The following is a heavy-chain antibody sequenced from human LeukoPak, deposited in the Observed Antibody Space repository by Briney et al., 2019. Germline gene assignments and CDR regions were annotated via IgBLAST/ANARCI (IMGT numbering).Heavy chain of an antibody. V-gene: IGHV1-8*01. CDR3: ARGPVSGSSSTGYVNY. CDR2: MNPNSGNT. Sequence: ASVKVSCKTSGYSFTTYDINWVRQATGQGLEWMGWMNPNSGNTGYAQKLQGRVTMTRNTSISTAYMELSSLRSEDTAVYYCARGPVSGSSSTGYVNYWGQGTLVTVSS. J-gene: IGHJ4*02. CDR1: GYSFTTYD. D-gene: IGHD6-13*01.